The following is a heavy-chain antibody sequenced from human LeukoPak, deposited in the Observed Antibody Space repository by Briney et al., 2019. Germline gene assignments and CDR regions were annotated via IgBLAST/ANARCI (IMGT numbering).Heavy chain of an antibody. V-gene: IGHV3-21*01. J-gene: IGHJ4*02. CDR2: ISRSSSYI. D-gene: IGHD3-3*01. CDR1: GFTFSSYN. Sequence: PGGSLRLSCAASGFTFSSYNMNWVRQAPGKGLEWVSSISRSSSYINYADSPKGRFTISRDNAKNSVYLQMNSLRAEDTAVYYCARVYQGVAIFDGIDYWGQGTLVTVSS. CDR3: ARVYQGVAIFDGIDY.